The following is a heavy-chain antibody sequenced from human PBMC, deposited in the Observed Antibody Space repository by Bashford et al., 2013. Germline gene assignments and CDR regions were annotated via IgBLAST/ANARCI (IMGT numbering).Heavy chain of an antibody. J-gene: IGHJ5*02. CDR3: ARVKEMATIRAWLDP. V-gene: IGHV1-46*01. D-gene: IGHD5-24*01. CDR2: INPSGGST. Sequence: WVRQAPGQGLEWMGIINPSGGSTTYAQKFQGRVAMTRDTSTSTIYMELSSLRSEDTAVYYCARVKEMATIRAWLDPWGQGTLVTVSS.